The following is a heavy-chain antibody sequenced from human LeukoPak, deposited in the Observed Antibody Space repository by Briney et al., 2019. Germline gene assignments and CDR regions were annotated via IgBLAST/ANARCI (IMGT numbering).Heavy chain of an antibody. D-gene: IGHD1-1*01. CDR2: IRSKAYGETA. CDR1: GFTFGDYA. V-gene: IGHV3-49*03. CDR3: TRDRGAYNLYDY. Sequence: GRSLRLSCTASGFTFGDYAMSWIRQAPGKGLEWVGFIRSKAYGETADYAASVKGRFTISRDDSKAIAYLQMNSLRTEDTAVYHCTRDRGAYNLYDYWGQGTLVTVSS. J-gene: IGHJ4*02.